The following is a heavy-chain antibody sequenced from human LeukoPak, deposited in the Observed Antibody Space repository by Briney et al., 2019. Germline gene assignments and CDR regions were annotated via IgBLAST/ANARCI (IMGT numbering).Heavy chain of an antibody. V-gene: IGHV3-53*04. CDR2: IDSGGTT. Sequence: PGESLRLSCAASGSNVTYNYMTWVRQAPGKGLEWVSLIDSGGTTYYSDSLQGRFTVSRHTSNNALFLQMNSLRPEDTAVYYCVRDHHYAFDYWGQGTLVTVSS. CDR3: VRDHHYAFDY. J-gene: IGHJ4*02. CDR1: GSNVTYNY. D-gene: IGHD2-2*01.